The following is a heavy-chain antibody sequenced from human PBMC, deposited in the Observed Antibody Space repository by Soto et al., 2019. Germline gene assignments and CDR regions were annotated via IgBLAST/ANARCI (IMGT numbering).Heavy chain of an antibody. CDR1: GYTFTGYY. CDR3: ARDGGTTGTTAGYYYYMEV. D-gene: IGHD1-1*01. CDR2: INPNSGGT. Sequence: ASVKVSCKASGYTFTGYYMHWVRQAPGQGLEWMGWINPNSGGTNYAQKFQGWVTMTRDTSISTAYMELSRLRSDDTAVYYCARDGGTTGTTAGYYYYMEVWGKGTTVTVSS. V-gene: IGHV1-2*04. J-gene: IGHJ6*03.